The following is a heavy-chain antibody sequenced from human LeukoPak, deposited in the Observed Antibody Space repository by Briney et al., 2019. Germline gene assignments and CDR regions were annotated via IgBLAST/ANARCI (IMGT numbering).Heavy chain of an antibody. Sequence: GGSLRLSCAASGFTFSSYAMSWVRQAPGKGLEWVSAISGSGGSTYYADSVKGRFTISRDNSKNTQYLQMNSLRAEATAVYYCAKDSDLAIWFGELLPFDYWGQGTLVTVSS. CDR2: ISGSGGST. J-gene: IGHJ4*02. CDR3: AKDSDLAIWFGELLPFDY. V-gene: IGHV3-23*01. CDR1: GFTFSSYA. D-gene: IGHD3-10*01.